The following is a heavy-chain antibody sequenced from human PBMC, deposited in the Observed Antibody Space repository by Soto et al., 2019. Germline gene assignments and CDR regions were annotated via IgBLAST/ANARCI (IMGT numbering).Heavy chain of an antibody. J-gene: IGHJ6*02. Sequence: GALRLSCAASGFTFSDYYMSWIRQAPGKGLEWVSYISSSSSYTNYADSVKGRFTISRDNAKNSLYLQMNSLRAEDTAVYYCARNQSRRSIAAAGIYYYYYGMDAWGQGTTVTVSS. CDR3: ARNQSRRSIAAAGIYYYYYGMDA. CDR1: GFTFSDYY. D-gene: IGHD6-13*01. CDR2: ISSSSSYT. V-gene: IGHV3-11*03.